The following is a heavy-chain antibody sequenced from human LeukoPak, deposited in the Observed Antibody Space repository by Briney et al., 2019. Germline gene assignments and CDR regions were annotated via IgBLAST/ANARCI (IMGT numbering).Heavy chain of an antibody. Sequence: GGSLRLSCAASGFTFSGSTIHWVRQTSEKGLEWVGRIRNKADNYATVYAASVKGRFTISRDDSKNTVYLQMSSLKTEDVAIYYCTGGAELGIGAFDIWGQGTLVTVSS. D-gene: IGHD1-26*01. J-gene: IGHJ3*02. V-gene: IGHV3-73*01. CDR2: IRNKADNYAT. CDR1: GFTFSGST. CDR3: TGGAELGIGAFDI.